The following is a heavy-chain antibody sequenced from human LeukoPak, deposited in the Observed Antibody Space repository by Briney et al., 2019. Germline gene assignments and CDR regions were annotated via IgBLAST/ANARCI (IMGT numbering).Heavy chain of an antibody. V-gene: IGHV4-59*01. CDR3: ARDLGYSYGSDAFDI. CDR2: IYYSGST. CDR1: GGSISSYY. Sequence: SETLSLTCTVSGGSISSYYWSWIRQPPGKGLEWIGYIYYSGSTNYNPSLKSRVTISVDTSKNQFSLKLSSVTAADTAVYYCARDLGYSYGSDAFDIWGQGTMVTVSP. D-gene: IGHD5-18*01. J-gene: IGHJ3*02.